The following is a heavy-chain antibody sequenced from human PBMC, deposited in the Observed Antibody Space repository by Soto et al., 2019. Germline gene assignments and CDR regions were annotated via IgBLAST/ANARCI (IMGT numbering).Heavy chain of an antibody. CDR3: AKRGMRLCEWLSNYYYYYMYV. D-gene: IGHD3-3*01. CDR2: ISYDGSNK. CDR1: GFTFSSYG. J-gene: IGHJ6*03. Sequence: QVQLVESGGGVVQPGRSLRLSCAASGFTFSSYGMHWVRQAPGKGLEWVAVISYDGSNKYYADSVKGRFTISRDNSKNTMYLPMSRMRDEDTAVYYIAKRGMRLCEWLSNYYYYYMYVWGKGTTVT. V-gene: IGHV3-30*18.